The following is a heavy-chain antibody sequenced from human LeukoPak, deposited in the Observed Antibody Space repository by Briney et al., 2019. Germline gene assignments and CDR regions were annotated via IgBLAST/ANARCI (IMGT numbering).Heavy chain of an antibody. CDR2: IRYDGSNK. CDR1: GFTFSSYG. Sequence: GGSLRLSCAASGFTFSSYGMHWVRQAPGKGLEWVAFIRYDGSNKYYADSVKGRFTISRDNSKNTLYLQMNSLRAEDTAVYYCAKDLYDFWSGYYNFDYWGQGTLVTVSS. V-gene: IGHV3-30*02. J-gene: IGHJ4*02. D-gene: IGHD3-3*01. CDR3: AKDLYDFWSGYYNFDY.